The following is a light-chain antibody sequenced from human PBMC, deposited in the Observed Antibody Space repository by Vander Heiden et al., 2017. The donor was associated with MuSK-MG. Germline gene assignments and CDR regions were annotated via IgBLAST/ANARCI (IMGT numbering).Light chain of an antibody. V-gene: IGKV1-39*01. CDR2: AAS. CDR1: QSISSY. J-gene: IGKJ3*01. CDR3: QQRDSTPFT. Sequence: DIQMTQSPSSLTASVGDRVTITCRASQSISSYLNWYQQKPRKAPKLLIYAASSLQSGVPSRFSGSGSGTDFTLTISRLQPEDFATYYCQQRDSTPFTFGHGNKVDIK.